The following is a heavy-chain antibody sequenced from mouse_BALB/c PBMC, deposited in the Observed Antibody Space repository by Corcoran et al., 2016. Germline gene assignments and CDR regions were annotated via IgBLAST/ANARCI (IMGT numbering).Heavy chain of an antibody. CDR2: INTYTGEP. CDR1: GYTFTNYG. J-gene: IGHJ2*01. D-gene: IGHD2-14*01. CDR3: ARGTTSFDY. V-gene: IGHV9-3-1*01. Sequence: QIQLVQSGPELKKPGETVKISCKASGYTFTNYGMNWVKQAPGKGLKRMGWINTYTGEPTYADDFKGRFAFSLETSASTAYLQINNLKNEDTATYFCARGTTSFDYWGQGTTLTVSS.